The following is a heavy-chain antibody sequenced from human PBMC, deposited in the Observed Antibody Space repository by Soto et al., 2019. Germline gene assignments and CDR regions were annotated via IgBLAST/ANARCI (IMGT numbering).Heavy chain of an antibody. CDR2: IYYSGST. Sequence: PSETLSLTCTVSGGSIRSDSYYWGWIRQPPGKGLEWIGTIYYSGSTYYNPSLKSRVTISVDTSKNQFSLELTSVTAADTAVYYCARGLWGPYYWGQGTLVTVSS. CDR3: ARGLWGPYY. CDR1: GGSIRSDSYY. D-gene: IGHD3-16*01. J-gene: IGHJ4*02. V-gene: IGHV4-39*01.